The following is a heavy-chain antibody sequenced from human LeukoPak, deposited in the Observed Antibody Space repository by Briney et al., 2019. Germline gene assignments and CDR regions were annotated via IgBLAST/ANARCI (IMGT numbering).Heavy chain of an antibody. V-gene: IGHV3-7*02. J-gene: IGHJ4*02. CDR3: VSQLDGTLKY. D-gene: IGHD2-2*01. Sequence: GGSLRLSCATSGFTFSDYWMAWVRQAPGKGLEWVGNIKQDGSETFYVDSVEGRFTFSRDNAKKSVYLQMNSLRAEDMAVYYCVSQLDGTLKYWGQGTVVTVSS. CDR2: IKQDGSET. CDR1: GFTFSDYW.